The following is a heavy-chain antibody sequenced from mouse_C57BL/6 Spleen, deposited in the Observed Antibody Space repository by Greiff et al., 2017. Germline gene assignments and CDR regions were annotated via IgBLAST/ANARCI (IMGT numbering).Heavy chain of an antibody. D-gene: IGHD1-1*01. J-gene: IGHJ3*01. CDR3: ARDDYYGSSYGFAD. V-gene: IGHV5-4*01. CDR1: GFTFSSYA. Sequence: DVKLVESGGGLVKPGGSLKLSCAASGFTFSSYAMSWVRQTPEKRLEWVATISDGGSYTYYPDNVKGRFTISRDNATNNLYLQMSHLKSEDTAMYYCARDDYYGSSYGFADWSEGTLVTVSA. CDR2: ISDGGSYT.